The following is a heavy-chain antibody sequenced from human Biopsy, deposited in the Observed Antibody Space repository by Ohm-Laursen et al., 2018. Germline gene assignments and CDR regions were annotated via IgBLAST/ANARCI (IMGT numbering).Heavy chain of an antibody. J-gene: IGHJ3*01. CDR1: GGPFSGYD. Sequence: SETLSLTCAVDGGPFSGYDWTWIRQPPGKGLEWVGEFSHTGTTIYNPSLKSRLTISVDKSKNHFSLRLTSVTAADTATYFCARGPYGDNAGAFDVWGQGTVVTVSS. D-gene: IGHD4/OR15-4a*01. V-gene: IGHV4-34*01. CDR2: FSHTGTT. CDR3: ARGPYGDNAGAFDV.